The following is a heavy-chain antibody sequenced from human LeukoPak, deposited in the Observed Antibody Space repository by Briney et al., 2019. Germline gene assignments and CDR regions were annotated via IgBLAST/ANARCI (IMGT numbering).Heavy chain of an antibody. J-gene: IGHJ4*02. CDR1: GYSISSGYY. D-gene: IGHD2-15*01. V-gene: IGHV4-38-2*01. CDR2: IYHSGST. CDR3: ARVVGYCGGGSCYPSN. Sequence: SETLSLTCAVSGYSISSGYYWGWIRQPPGTGLEWIGSIYHSGSTYYNPSLKSRVTISVDTSKNQFSLKLSSVTAADTAVYFCARVVGYCGGGSCYPSNWGQGTLVTVSS.